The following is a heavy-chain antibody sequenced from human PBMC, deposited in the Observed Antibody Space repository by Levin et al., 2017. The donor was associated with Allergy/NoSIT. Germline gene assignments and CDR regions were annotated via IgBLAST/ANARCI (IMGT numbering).Heavy chain of an antibody. D-gene: IGHD2-2*01. Sequence: PGESLKISCKASGYTFTGYYMHWVRQAPGQGLEWMGRINPNSGGTNYAQKFQGRVTMTRDTSISTAYMELSRLRSDDTAVYYCASHVADIVVVPAAMLGLDYWGQGTLVTVSS. V-gene: IGHV1-2*06. CDR3: ASHVADIVVVPAAMLGLDY. CDR1: GYTFTGYY. CDR2: INPNSGGT. J-gene: IGHJ4*02.